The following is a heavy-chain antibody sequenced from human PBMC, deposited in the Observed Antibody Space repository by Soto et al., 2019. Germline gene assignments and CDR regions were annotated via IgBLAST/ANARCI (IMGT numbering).Heavy chain of an antibody. V-gene: IGHV3-48*01. CDR3: RKVAESCYYSVER. CDR2: IRRHTSVI. CDR1: GLTLSTSS. Sequence: EVQLVESGGMLVQPGGSLRLSCAAFGLTLSTSSMNWVRQAPGRGLEWMSYIRRHTSVIAYADSVKGRFTISRDSAKNSLYLQMESLTVEDTAVYFWRKVAESCYYSVERWCHGSWVTV. D-gene: IGHD3-22*01. J-gene: IGHJ1*01.